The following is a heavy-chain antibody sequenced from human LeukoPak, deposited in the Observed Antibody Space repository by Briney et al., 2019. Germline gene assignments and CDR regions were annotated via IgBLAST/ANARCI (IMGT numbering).Heavy chain of an antibody. J-gene: IGHJ4*02. CDR1: GFTFSSYW. CDR2: IKQDGSEK. Sequence: GGSLRLSCAASGFTFSSYWMSWVRQAPGKGPEWVANIKQDGSEKYYVDSVKGRFTISRDNAKNSLYLQMNSLRAEDTAVYYCARDLDCSGGSCYFEWGTQSFDYWGQGTLVTVSS. D-gene: IGHD2-15*01. V-gene: IGHV3-7*01. CDR3: ARDLDCSGGSCYFEWGTQSFDY.